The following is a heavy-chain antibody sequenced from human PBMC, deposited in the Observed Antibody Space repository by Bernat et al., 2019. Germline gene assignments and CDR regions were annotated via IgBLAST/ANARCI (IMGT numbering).Heavy chain of an antibody. J-gene: IGHJ2*01. V-gene: IGHV3-23*04. CDR3: AKLQGQCSDSSCPRYWHFDL. CDR2: IIGSGGIQ. CDR1: GFSFSSYA. Sequence: EVQLVESGGGLVQPGASLRLSCAASGFSFSSYAMTWVRQAPGGGLGLEWVLGIIGSGGIQYYAEYVKGRFTISRYNSENALYLHMSGLRAEDTAVYYCAKLQGQCSDSSCPRYWHFDLWGRGTLVTVSS. D-gene: IGHD2-15*01.